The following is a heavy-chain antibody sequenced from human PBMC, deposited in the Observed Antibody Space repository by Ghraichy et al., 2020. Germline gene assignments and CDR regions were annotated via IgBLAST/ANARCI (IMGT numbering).Heavy chain of an antibody. Sequence: SETLSLTCTVSGGSISTYYWTWIRQPPGKGLEWIGNMYYSRSSNYNHSLKSRVTISVDTSKNQISLKMSLMTAADTAVYYWMGGRVGAAFDYWGQGTLVTVSS. D-gene: IGHD1-26*01. J-gene: IGHJ4*02. V-gene: IGHV4-59*08. CDR2: MYYSRSS. CDR3: MGGRVGAAFDY. CDR1: GGSISTYY.